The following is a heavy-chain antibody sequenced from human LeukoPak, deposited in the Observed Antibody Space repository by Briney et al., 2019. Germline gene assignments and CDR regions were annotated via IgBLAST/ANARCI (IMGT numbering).Heavy chain of an antibody. Sequence: KPSETLSLTCTVSGGSISSYYWSWIRQPPGKGLEWIGFIHYSGSTNYNPSLKSRVTTSLDTSKNQFSLQLSSVTAADTAIYYCARGYYDSSGSSCPFENCGQGTLVTVSS. V-gene: IGHV4-59*01. D-gene: IGHD3-22*01. J-gene: IGHJ4*02. CDR3: ARGYYDSSGSSCPFEN. CDR2: IHYSGST. CDR1: GGSISSYY.